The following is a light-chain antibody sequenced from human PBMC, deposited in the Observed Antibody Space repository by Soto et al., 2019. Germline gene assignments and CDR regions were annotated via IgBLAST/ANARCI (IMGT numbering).Light chain of an antibody. CDR3: TSYGGRDNLM. V-gene: IGLV2-14*01. Sequence: QSVLTQPASVSGSPGQSITISCTGTSSDVGGYNYVSWYQQHPGQVPKLTIYEVTNRPSGVSSRFSGSKSGNTASLTISGLQAEDEADYYCTSYGGRDNLMFGGGTKVTVL. J-gene: IGLJ3*02. CDR2: EVT. CDR1: SSDVGGYNY.